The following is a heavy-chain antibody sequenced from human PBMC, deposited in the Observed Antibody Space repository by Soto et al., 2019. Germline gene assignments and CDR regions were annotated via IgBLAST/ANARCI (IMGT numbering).Heavy chain of an antibody. Sequence: GGSLRLSCAASGFTFSSYAMHWVRQAPGKGLEWVAVISYDGSNKYYADSVKGRFTISRDNSKNTLYLQMNSLRAEDTAVYYCARDRRSAWIQLWVAVYYGMDVWGQGTTVTVSS. V-gene: IGHV3-30-3*01. J-gene: IGHJ6*02. CDR3: ARDRRSAWIQLWVAVYYGMDV. CDR2: ISYDGSNK. D-gene: IGHD5-18*01. CDR1: GFTFSSYA.